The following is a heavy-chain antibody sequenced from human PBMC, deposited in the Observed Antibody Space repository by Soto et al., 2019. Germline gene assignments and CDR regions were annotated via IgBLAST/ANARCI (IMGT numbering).Heavy chain of an antibody. CDR2: IDPSGSYT. D-gene: IGHD3-10*01. Sequence: GESLKISCKGSGYSFTRYWISWVRQMPGKGLEWMGRIDPSGSYTNYGPSFQGHVTMSVDKSTSTAYLQWSSLKASDTAMYYCARMDGLVRGITKNWFDPWGQGTLVTVSS. V-gene: IGHV5-10-1*01. CDR3: ARMDGLVRGITKNWFDP. J-gene: IGHJ5*02. CDR1: GYSFTRYW.